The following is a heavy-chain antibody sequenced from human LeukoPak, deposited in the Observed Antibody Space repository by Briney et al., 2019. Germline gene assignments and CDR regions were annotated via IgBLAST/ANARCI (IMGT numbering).Heavy chain of an antibody. CDR2: INTDGSST. D-gene: IGHD4-17*01. J-gene: IGHJ2*01. Sequence: GGSLRLSCAASGFTFSSYWMHWVRQAPGKGLVWVSRINTDGSSTSYADSVKGRFTISRDNSKNTLYLQMSSLRAEDTAVYYCAKDGLDDYGDYDWYFDLWGRGTLVTVSS. CDR3: AKDGLDDYGDYDWYFDL. V-gene: IGHV3-74*01. CDR1: GFTFSSYW.